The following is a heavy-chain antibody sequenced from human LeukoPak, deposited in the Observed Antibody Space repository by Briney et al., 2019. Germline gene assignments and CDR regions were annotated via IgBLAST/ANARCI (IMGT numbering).Heavy chain of an antibody. Sequence: SETLSLTCTVSGASISSYYWSWVRQPAGKGLEWIGRTYTSGSTNYNPSLKSRVTMSVDTSKNQFSLQLNSVTPEDTAVYYCAREATAGFDYWGQGTLVTVSS. J-gene: IGHJ4*02. CDR1: GASISSYY. CDR2: TYTSGST. CDR3: AREATAGFDY. D-gene: IGHD6-13*01. V-gene: IGHV4-4*07.